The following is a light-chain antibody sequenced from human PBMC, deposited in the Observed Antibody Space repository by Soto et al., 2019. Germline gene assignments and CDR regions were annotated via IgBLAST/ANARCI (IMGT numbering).Light chain of an antibody. CDR1: QSVTNNF. V-gene: IGKV3-20*01. CDR2: GIS. Sequence: ENVLTQSPGTLSLSPGERATLSCRASQSVTNNFFAWYQQKPGQAPRLLIYGISSRATGIQDRFSGSGSGTDFTLTISRLEPEDFVVYYCQQYITLPHTFGQGTKLEVK. CDR3: QQYITLPHT. J-gene: IGKJ2*01.